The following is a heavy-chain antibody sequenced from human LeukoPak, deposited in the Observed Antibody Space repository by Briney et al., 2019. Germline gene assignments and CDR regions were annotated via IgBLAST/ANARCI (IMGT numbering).Heavy chain of an antibody. V-gene: IGHV4-4*07. CDR2: IYTSGST. Sequence: SSETLSLTRTVSGGSISSYYWSWIRQPAGKGLEWIGRIYTSGSTNYNPSLKSRVTMSVDTSKNQFSLKLSSVTAADTAVYYCASGGLHSGSYYVDYWGQGTLVTVSS. CDR1: GGSISSYY. D-gene: IGHD1-26*01. J-gene: IGHJ4*02. CDR3: ASGGLHSGSYYVDY.